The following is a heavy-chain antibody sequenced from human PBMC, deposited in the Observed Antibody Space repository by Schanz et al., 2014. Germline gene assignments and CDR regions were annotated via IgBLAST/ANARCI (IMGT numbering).Heavy chain of an antibody. Sequence: QVQLVQSGAEVKRPGASVKVSCKASEYSFTSYSMHWVRQAPGQRLEWMGWINTGSGGTKYSQNFQGRVTITRDTAASTAYMELSSLRSEDTAVYSCARGIGGYGANNCVAYWGQGTLVTVSS. CDR3: ARGIGGYGANNCVAY. CDR2: INTGSGGT. D-gene: IGHD5-12*01. CDR1: EYSFTSYS. V-gene: IGHV1-3*04. J-gene: IGHJ4*02.